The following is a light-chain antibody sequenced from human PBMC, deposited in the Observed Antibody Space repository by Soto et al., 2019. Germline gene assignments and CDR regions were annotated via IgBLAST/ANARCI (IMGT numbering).Light chain of an antibody. Sequence: QSALTQPASVSGSPGQSITISCTGTSSDVGGYNYVSWYQQHPGKAPKLMIYEVSNRPSGVSNRFSGSKSGNTASLTISGHQAEDEADYYCTSYTSNITHVFGRGTKVTVL. CDR1: SSDVGGYNY. V-gene: IGLV2-14*01. CDR2: EVS. CDR3: TSYTSNITHV. J-gene: IGLJ1*01.